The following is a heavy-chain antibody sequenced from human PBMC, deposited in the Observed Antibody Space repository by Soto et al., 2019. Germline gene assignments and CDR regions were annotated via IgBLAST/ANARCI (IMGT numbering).Heavy chain of an antibody. CDR2: INPNSGGT. CDR3: ARVYCSSTSCWENAFDI. V-gene: IGHV1-2*02. Sequence: ASVKVSCKASGYTFTGYYMHWVRQAPGQGLEWMGWINPNSGGTNYAQKFQGRVTMTSDTSSSTAYMELSRLRSDDTAVYYCARVYCSSTSCWENAFDIWGQGTMVTVS. D-gene: IGHD2-2*01. CDR1: GYTFTGYY. J-gene: IGHJ3*02.